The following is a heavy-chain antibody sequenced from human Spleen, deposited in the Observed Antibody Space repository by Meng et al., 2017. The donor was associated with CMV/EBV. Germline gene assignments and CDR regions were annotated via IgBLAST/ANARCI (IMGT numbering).Heavy chain of an antibody. J-gene: IGHJ4*02. Sequence: CAASGFACTRYSMHWVRQAPGKGLEWLAIISFDGTNTYYADSVRGRFTLSRDNSKNTVFLQMTNLRADDTVVYYCARVDTAYDLPFDYWGQGTLVTVSS. CDR2: ISFDGTNT. CDR1: GFACTRYS. D-gene: IGHD3-3*01. CDR3: ARVDTAYDLPFDY. V-gene: IGHV3-30*04.